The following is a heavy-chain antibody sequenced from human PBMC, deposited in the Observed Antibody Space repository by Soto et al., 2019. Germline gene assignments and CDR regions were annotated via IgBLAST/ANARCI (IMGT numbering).Heavy chain of an antibody. D-gene: IGHD6-13*01. V-gene: IGHV3-21*01. CDR1: GFTFSSYS. CDR3: ARTIAAAGRSFYYGMDV. J-gene: IGHJ6*02. CDR2: ISSSSSYI. Sequence: EVQLVESGGGLVKPGGSLRLSCAASGFTFSSYSMNWVRQAPGKGLEWVSSISSSSSYIYYADSVKGRFTISRDNAKNSLYLQMNSLRVEDTAVYYCARTIAAAGRSFYYGMDVWGQGTTVTVSS.